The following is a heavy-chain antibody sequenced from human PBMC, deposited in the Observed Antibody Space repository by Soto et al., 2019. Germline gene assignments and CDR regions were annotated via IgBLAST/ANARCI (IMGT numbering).Heavy chain of an antibody. CDR2: INAGNGNT. CDR3: ASVCSSTSCPTRGIYYYYYGMDV. D-gene: IGHD2-2*01. J-gene: IGHJ6*02. Sequence: ASVKVSCKASGYTFTSYAMHWVRQAPGQRLEWMGWINAGNGNTKYSQKFQGRVTITRDTSASTAYMELSSPRSEDTAVYYCASVCSSTSCPTRGIYYYYYGMDVWGQGTTVTVSS. CDR1: GYTFTSYA. V-gene: IGHV1-3*01.